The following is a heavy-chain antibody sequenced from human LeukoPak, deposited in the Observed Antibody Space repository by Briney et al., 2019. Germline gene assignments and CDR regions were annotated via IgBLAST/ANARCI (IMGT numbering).Heavy chain of an antibody. CDR3: ARDGEVASSYGYYYYYMDV. Sequence: ASVKVSCKASGYTFTTYYMHWVRQAPRQGLEWMGIINPSGGSTSYAQQFQGRVTMTRDTSTSTVYMELSSLRSEDTAVYYCARDGEVASSYGYYYYYMDVWGKGTTVTVSS. CDR2: INPSGGST. CDR1: GYTFTTYY. V-gene: IGHV1-46*01. D-gene: IGHD5-18*01. J-gene: IGHJ6*03.